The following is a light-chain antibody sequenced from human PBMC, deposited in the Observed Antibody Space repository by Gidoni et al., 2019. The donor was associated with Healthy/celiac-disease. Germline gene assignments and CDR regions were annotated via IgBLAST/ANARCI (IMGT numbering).Light chain of an antibody. CDR1: KGISSW. J-gene: IGKJ4*01. CDR3: QQANSFPPLT. Sequence: IQMTQSPSSVSASVGDRVTITCRSSKGISSWLAWYQQKPGKAPKLLIYAASSLQSGVPSRFSGSGSGTDFTLTISSLQPEDFATYYCQQANSFPPLTFGGGTKVEIK. CDR2: AAS. V-gene: IGKV1-12*01.